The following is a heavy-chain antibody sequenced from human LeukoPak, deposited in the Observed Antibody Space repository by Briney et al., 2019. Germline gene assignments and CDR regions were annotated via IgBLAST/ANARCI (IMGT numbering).Heavy chain of an antibody. Sequence: SETLSLTCAVYGGSFSGYYWSWIRQPPGKGLEWIGEINHSGSTNYNPSLKSRVTISVDTSKNQFSLKLSSVTAADTAVYYCARDFERVATSKPTHDAFDIWGQGTMVTVSS. CDR3: ARDFERVATSKPTHDAFDI. CDR2: INHSGST. V-gene: IGHV4-34*01. J-gene: IGHJ3*02. D-gene: IGHD5-12*01. CDR1: GGSFSGYY.